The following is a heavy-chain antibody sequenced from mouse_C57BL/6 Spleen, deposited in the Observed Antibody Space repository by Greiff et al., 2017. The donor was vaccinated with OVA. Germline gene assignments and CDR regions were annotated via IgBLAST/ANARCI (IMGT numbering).Heavy chain of an antibody. D-gene: IGHD1-1*01. CDR2: ISSGGDYI. Sequence: EVKLVESGEGLVKPGGSLKLSCAASGFTFSSYAMSWVRQTPEKRLEWVAYISSGGDYIYYADTVKGRFTISRDNARNTLYLQMSSLKSEDTAMYYCTRDRYYGSSYEDAMDYWGQGTSVTVSS. J-gene: IGHJ4*01. V-gene: IGHV5-9-1*02. CDR1: GFTFSSYA. CDR3: TRDRYYGSSYEDAMDY.